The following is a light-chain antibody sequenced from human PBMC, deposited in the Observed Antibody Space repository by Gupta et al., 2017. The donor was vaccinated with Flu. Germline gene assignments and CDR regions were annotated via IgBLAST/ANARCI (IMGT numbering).Light chain of an antibody. CDR2: KAS. V-gene: IGKV1-5*03. J-gene: IGKJ3*01. CDR3: QQYDSFPFT. Sequence: DIQMTQSPSTLSASVGDRVTITCRASQSISTWLAWYQQKPGKAPKLLIYKASTLESGVPSRFSDSGAGTDFTLTISSLQPDDFATYYCQQYDSFPFTFGHGTTVDIK. CDR1: QSISTW.